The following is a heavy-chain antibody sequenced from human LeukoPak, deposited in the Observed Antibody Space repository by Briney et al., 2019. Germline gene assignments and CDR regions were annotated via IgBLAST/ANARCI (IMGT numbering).Heavy chain of an antibody. Sequence: SETLSLTCTVSGGSISSGHYYWSWIHQPPGKGLEWIGYIYNSGSTDYNPSLKSRVTISMDTPKNQFSLKLRSVTAADTAVYFCARTRAYFDWLLRSYSYYYGMDVWGQGTTVTVSS. CDR1: GGSISSGHYY. CDR3: ARTRAYFDWLLRSYSYYYGMDV. D-gene: IGHD3-9*01. CDR2: IYNSGST. J-gene: IGHJ6*02. V-gene: IGHV4-30-4*01.